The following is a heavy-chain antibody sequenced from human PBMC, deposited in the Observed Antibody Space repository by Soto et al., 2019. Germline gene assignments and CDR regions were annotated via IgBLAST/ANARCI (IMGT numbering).Heavy chain of an antibody. V-gene: IGHV3-9*01. Sequence: EVQLVESGGGLVQPGRSLRLSCAASGFTFDDYAMHWVRQAPGKGLEWVSGISWNSGSIGYADSVKGRFTISRDNAKNSLYLQMNSLGAEDTALYYCAKDRGDSLPARYGMDVWGQGTTVTVSS. J-gene: IGHJ6*02. D-gene: IGHD2-21*02. CDR1: GFTFDDYA. CDR3: AKDRGDSLPARYGMDV. CDR2: ISWNSGSI.